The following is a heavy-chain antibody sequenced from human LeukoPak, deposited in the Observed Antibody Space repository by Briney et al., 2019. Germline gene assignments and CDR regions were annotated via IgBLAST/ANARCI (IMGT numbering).Heavy chain of an antibody. CDR1: GYTFTSYD. V-gene: IGHV1-8*01. CDR2: MNPNSGNT. D-gene: IGHD3-22*01. J-gene: IGHJ6*02. CDR3: ARTYYYDSSGYYYGLFRYYYGMDV. Sequence: ASVTVSCTASGYTFTSYDINWVRQATGQGLEWMGWMNPNSGNTGYAQKFQGRVTMTRNTSISTAYMELSSLRSEDTAVYYCARTYYYDSSGYYYGLFRYYYGMDVWGQGTTVTVSS.